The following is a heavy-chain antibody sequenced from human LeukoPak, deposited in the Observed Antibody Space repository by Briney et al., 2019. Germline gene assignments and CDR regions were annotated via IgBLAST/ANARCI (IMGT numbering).Heavy chain of an antibody. V-gene: IGHV4-34*01. D-gene: IGHD6-6*01. CDR2: INHSGST. Sequence: SETLSLTCAVYGESFSGYYWSWIRQPPGKGLEWIGEINHSGSTNYNPSLKSRVTISVGTSKNQFSLKLSSVTAADTAVYYCARLSQIVAFDIWGQGTMVTVSS. J-gene: IGHJ3*02. CDR3: ARLSQIVAFDI. CDR1: GESFSGYY.